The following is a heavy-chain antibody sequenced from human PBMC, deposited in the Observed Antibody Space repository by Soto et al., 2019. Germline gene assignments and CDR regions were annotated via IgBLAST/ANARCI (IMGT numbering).Heavy chain of an antibody. V-gene: IGHV4-30-4*01. Sequence: PSETLSLTCTVSGGSISSGDYYWSWIRQPPGKGLEWIGYIYYSGSTYYNPSLKSRVTISVDTSKNQFSLKLSSVTAADTAVYYCAREWQQEDDNWFDPWGQGTLVTVSS. CDR3: AREWQQEDDNWFDP. J-gene: IGHJ5*02. D-gene: IGHD6-13*01. CDR1: GGSISSGDYY. CDR2: IYYSGST.